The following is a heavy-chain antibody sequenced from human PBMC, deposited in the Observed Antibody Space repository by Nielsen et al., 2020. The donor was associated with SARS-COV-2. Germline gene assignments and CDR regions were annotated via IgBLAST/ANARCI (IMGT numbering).Heavy chain of an antibody. D-gene: IGHD7-27*01. V-gene: IGHV3-30-3*01. CDR1: GFTFSSYA. Sequence: GGSLRLSCAASGFTFSSYAMHWVRQAPGKGLEWVAVISYDGSNKYYADSVKDRFTISRDNSKNTLYLQMNSLRAEDTAVYYCARGNGWGSYFDYWGQGTLVTVSS. J-gene: IGHJ4*02. CDR3: ARGNGWGSYFDY. CDR2: ISYDGSNK.